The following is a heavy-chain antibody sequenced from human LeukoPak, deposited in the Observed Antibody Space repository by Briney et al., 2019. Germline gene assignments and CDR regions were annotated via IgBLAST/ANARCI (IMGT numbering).Heavy chain of an antibody. V-gene: IGHV4-34*01. CDR3: ARQYCSSTSCYLHWFDP. CDR1: GGSFSGYY. D-gene: IGHD2-2*01. CDR2: INHSGST. J-gene: IGHJ5*02. Sequence: SETLSLTCAVYGGSFSGYYWSWIRQPPGKGLEWIGEINHSGSTNYNPSLKSRVTISVDTSKNQFSLKLSSVTAADTAVYYCARQYCSSTSCYLHWFDPWGQGTLVTVSS.